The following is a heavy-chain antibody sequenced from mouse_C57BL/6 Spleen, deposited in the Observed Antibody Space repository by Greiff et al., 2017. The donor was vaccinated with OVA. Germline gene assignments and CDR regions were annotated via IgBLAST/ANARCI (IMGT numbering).Heavy chain of an antibody. CDR3: ARGLRQDWYFDV. J-gene: IGHJ1*03. CDR1: GFNIKNTY. D-gene: IGHD2-4*01. V-gene: IGHV14-3*01. Sequence: EVQGVESVAELVRPGASVKLSCTASGFNIKNTYMHWVKQRPEQGLEWIGRIDPANGNTKYAPKFQGKATITADTSSNTAYLQLSSLTSEDTAIYYCARGLRQDWYFDVWGTGTTVTVSS. CDR2: IDPANGNT.